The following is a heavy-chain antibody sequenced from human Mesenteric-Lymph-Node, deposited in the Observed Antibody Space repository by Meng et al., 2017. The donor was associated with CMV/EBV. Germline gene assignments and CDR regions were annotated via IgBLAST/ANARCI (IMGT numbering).Heavy chain of an antibody. CDR3: ATGRYYDFWSGYYW. D-gene: IGHD3-3*01. CDR2: ISSSGSTI. CDR1: GFTFSDYY. J-gene: IGHJ4*02. Sequence: GGSLRLSCAASGFTFSDYYMSWIRQAPGKGLEWVSYISSSGSTIYYADSVKGRFTISRDNAKKSLYLQMNSLRAEDTAVYYCATGRYYDFWSGYYWWGQGTLVTVSS. V-gene: IGHV3-11*01.